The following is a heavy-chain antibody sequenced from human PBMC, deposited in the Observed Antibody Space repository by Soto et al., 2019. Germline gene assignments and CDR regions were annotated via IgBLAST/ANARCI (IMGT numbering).Heavy chain of an antibody. J-gene: IGHJ3*01. D-gene: IGHD3-16*01. CDR2: ILPVYDTT. V-gene: IGHV1-69*06. CDR3: ARMRGMLLGSFDV. Sequence: QEKLVQTGAEVKTPGSSVKVSCKISGGSFKNNAFSWVRQAPGQGLEWMGQILPVYDTTKYARKFEVRVTITADKSTPTIHMELETVRSDDTAVYYCARMRGMLLGSFDVWGQGTTVSVSS. CDR1: GGSFKNNA.